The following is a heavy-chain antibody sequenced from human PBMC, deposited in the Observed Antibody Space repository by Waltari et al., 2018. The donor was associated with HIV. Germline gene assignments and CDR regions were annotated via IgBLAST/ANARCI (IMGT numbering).Heavy chain of an antibody. J-gene: IGHJ4*02. CDR1: GYSISSGSY. Sequence: QVKLQDSGPGLVKPSEPLSLTCTVSGYSISSGSYWGCIRPPPGNGLEWIGSIYHSGSTYYTPSLKSRVTISVDTSKNQFSLKLSSVTAADTAVYYCARAPVYYDSSGKRERPYYFDYWGQGTLVTVSS. D-gene: IGHD3-22*01. V-gene: IGHV4-38-2*02. CDR3: ARAPVYYDSSGKRERPYYFDY. CDR2: IYHSGST.